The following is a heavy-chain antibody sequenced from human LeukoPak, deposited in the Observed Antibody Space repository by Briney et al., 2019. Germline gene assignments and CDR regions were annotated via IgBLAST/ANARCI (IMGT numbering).Heavy chain of an antibody. CDR3: VGVDSSGWSNFDY. J-gene: IGHJ4*02. CDR2: ISAYNGNR. CDR1: GGTFSSYA. D-gene: IGHD6-19*01. V-gene: IGHV1-18*01. Sequence: ASVTVSCKASGGTFSSYAISWVRQAPGQGLEWMGGISAYNGNRNYAQKHQGRVNMTKDTSASTDYMELRSLRSDDTAVYYCVGVDSSGWSNFDYWGQGTLVTASS.